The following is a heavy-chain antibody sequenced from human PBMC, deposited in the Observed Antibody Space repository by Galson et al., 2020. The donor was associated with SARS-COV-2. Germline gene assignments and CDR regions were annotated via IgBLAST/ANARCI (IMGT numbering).Heavy chain of an antibody. D-gene: IGHD3-10*01. V-gene: IGHV4-34*01. Sequence: SETLSLTCAVYGGSFSGYYWSWIRQPPGKGLEWIGEINHSGSTNYNPSLKSRVTISVDTSKNQFSLKLSSVTAADTAVYYCARGHEIRGVIPGYWGQGTLVTVSS. CDR2: INHSGST. J-gene: IGHJ4*02. CDR3: ARGHEIRGVIPGY. CDR1: GGSFSGYY.